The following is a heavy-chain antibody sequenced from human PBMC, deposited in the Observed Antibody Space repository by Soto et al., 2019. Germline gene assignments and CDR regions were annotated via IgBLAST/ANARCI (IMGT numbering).Heavy chain of an antibody. V-gene: IGHV3-9*01. CDR2: ISWDSGAI. CDR1: GFTFDDYA. Sequence: EVLLVESGGGLVQPGRSLRLSCSASGFTFDDYAMHWVRQAPGKGLEWVAGISWDSGAIGYADSVRDRFIISRDNAQNLLYLQINSLRVEDTGFYHCAKDKGCNHYFDYWGQGSLVTVSS. CDR3: AKDKGCNHYFDY. J-gene: IGHJ4*02.